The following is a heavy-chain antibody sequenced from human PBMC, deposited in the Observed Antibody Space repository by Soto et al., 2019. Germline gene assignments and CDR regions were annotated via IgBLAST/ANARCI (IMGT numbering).Heavy chain of an antibody. Sequence: QVQLVQSGAEVKKPGSSVKVSCKASGGTFSSYAMNWVRQAPGQGLEWVGGIIPLFRTANYAQKFQGRVTITADEPTSTAYMELSSLSSEDTAVYYCARARSLDISASGRGWLDAWGQGTLGTVSS. CDR3: ARARSLDISASGRGWLDA. D-gene: IGHD6-6*01. V-gene: IGHV1-69*01. J-gene: IGHJ5*02. CDR1: GGTFSSYA. CDR2: IIPLFRTA.